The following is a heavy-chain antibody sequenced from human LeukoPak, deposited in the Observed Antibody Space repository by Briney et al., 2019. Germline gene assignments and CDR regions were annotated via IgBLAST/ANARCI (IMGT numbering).Heavy chain of an antibody. D-gene: IGHD3-16*01. CDR2: IYPDDSDT. CDR3: ATSTFGGGYYYYYMDV. CDR1: GYRFTYDW. Sequence: PGESLKISCRVSGYRFTYDWIGWVRQMPGKGLEWVGIIYPDDSDTRYSPSFEGQVTISADKSINTAFLQWSGLKASDTAMYYCATSTFGGGYYYYYMDVWGMGTSVIVSS. V-gene: IGHV5-51*01. J-gene: IGHJ6*03.